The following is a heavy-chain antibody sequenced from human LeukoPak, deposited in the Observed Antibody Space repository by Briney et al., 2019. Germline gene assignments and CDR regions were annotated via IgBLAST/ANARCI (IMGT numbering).Heavy chain of an antibody. D-gene: IGHD3-22*01. CDR3: TRGSIAYYYMDV. CDR1: GFTISSYY. CDR2: IYYSGST. Sequence: PSETLSLTCTVSGFTISSYYWSWIRQPPGKGLEWIGNIYYSGSTNYNPSLQSRVTMSVDTSKNKVYLELSCVSAADTAVYYCTRGSIAYYYMDVWGKGTTVTISS. J-gene: IGHJ6*03. V-gene: IGHV4-59*01.